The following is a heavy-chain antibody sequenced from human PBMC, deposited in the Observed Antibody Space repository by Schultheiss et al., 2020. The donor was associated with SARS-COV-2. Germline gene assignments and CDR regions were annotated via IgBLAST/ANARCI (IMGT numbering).Heavy chain of an antibody. J-gene: IGHJ6*02. Sequence: ASVKVSCKASGGTFSSYAISWVRQAPGQGLEWMGWISAYSGGTNYAQKFQGWVTMTRDTSISTAYMELSRLRSDDTAVYYCARDGYCSSTSCYAGGDGMDVWGQGTTVTVSS. CDR1: GGTFSSYA. V-gene: IGHV1-2*04. CDR2: ISAYSGGT. CDR3: ARDGYCSSTSCYAGGDGMDV. D-gene: IGHD2-2*03.